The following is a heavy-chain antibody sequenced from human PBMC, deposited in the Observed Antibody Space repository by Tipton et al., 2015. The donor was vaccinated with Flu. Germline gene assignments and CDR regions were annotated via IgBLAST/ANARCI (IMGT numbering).Heavy chain of an antibody. CDR1: GGSISSYY. Sequence: LRLSCTASGGSISSYYWSWIRQPAGKGLEWIGRIYTSGSTNYNPSLKSRVTMSVDTSKNQFSLKLSSVTAADTAVYYCARVGDGHFDYWGQGTLVTVSS. J-gene: IGHJ4*02. CDR3: ARVGDGHFDY. CDR2: IYTSGST. V-gene: IGHV4-4*07. D-gene: IGHD3/OR15-3a*01.